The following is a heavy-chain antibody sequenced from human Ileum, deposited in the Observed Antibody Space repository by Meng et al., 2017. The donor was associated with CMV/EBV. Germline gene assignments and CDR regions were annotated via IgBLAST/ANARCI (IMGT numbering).Heavy chain of an antibody. CDR3: AIYYGGVGGRGY. V-gene: IGHV4-61*02. D-gene: IGHD2-21*01. Sequence: QRQLQDAVPGLVKPSQTLSLTCSVSGDSISSDNNHGSWIRQPAGKGLEWIGQRHKNGNDNYNASLKSRVTISIDTSKNQFSLTLTSVTAADTAVYYCAIYYGGVGGRGYWAQGTLVTVSS. CDR1: GDSISSDNNH. CDR2: RHKNGND. J-gene: IGHJ4*02.